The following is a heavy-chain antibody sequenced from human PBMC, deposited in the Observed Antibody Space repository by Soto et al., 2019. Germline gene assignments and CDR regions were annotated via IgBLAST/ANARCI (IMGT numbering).Heavy chain of an antibody. CDR3: ARLRGDYFDN. CDR2: IKQDGSET. CDR1: GFPFSAYW. Sequence: EVQLVESGGGLVQPGGSLRLSCVASGFPFSAYWMTWVRQAPGKGLEWLANIKQDGSETHDLDGRFAISRDNAKNSLYLQLSSRRAEDTAVYYCARLRGDYFDNWGQGTLVTVSS. J-gene: IGHJ4*02. V-gene: IGHV3-7*01.